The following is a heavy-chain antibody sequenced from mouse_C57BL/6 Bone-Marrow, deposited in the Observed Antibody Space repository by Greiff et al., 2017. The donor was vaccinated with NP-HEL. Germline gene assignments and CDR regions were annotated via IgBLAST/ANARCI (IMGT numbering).Heavy chain of an antibody. CDR3: ARPMGDWYFDV. J-gene: IGHJ1*03. Sequence: VQLQQPGAELVRPGSSVKLSCKASGYTFTSYWMHWVKQRPIQGLEWIGNIDPSDSDTHYNQKFKDKATLTVDKSSSTAYMQLSSLTSEDSAVYYCARPMGDWYFDVWGTGTTVTVSS. D-gene: IGHD2-3*01. CDR2: IDPSDSDT. CDR1: GYTFTSYW. V-gene: IGHV1-52*01.